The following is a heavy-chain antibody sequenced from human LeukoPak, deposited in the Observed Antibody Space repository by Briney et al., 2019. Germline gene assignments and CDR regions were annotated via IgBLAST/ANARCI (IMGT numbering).Heavy chain of an antibody. Sequence: QPGGSLRLSCAASGFTFSRYWMSWVRQAPGKGLEWVGNINANGSQEYHMDSVKGRFTISRDNAKNSLYLQMNSLRAEDTAVYYCTRDSPGYGAYDFDWGQGTLVTVSS. D-gene: IGHD5-12*01. CDR2: INANGSQE. CDR1: GFTFSRYW. CDR3: TRDSPGYGAYDFD. V-gene: IGHV3-7*04. J-gene: IGHJ4*02.